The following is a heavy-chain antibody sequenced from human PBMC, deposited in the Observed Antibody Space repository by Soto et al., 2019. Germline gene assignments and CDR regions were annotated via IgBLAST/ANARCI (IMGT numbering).Heavy chain of an antibody. CDR2: ISGSGGRT. V-gene: IGHV3-23*01. J-gene: IGHJ6*02. D-gene: IGHD3-3*01. CDR1: GFTFSSYA. Sequence: EVQLLESGGGLVQPGGSLRLSCAASGFTFSSYAMTWVRQAPGKGLEWVSAISGSGGRTYYADSVKGRFTISRDNSKNTLYVQMNSLRDEDTALYYCAKDKGNDFWSGFSGPYYGMDVWGQGTTVTVSS. CDR3: AKDKGNDFWSGFSGPYYGMDV.